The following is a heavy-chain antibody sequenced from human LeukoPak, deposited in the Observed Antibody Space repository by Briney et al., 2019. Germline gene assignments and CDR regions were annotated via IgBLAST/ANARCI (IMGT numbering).Heavy chain of an antibody. CDR3: TTDAGGSSSL. CDR2: IKRKTDGGTT. V-gene: IGHV3-15*01. D-gene: IGHD1-26*01. CDR1: GFTVSDAW. J-gene: IGHJ4*02. Sequence: GGPLRLSCAASGFTVSDAWMSWVRQAPGKGLEWVGRIKRKTDGGTTDYAAPVKGRFTISRDDSKNTLYLQMNSLKTEDTAVYFCTTDAGGSSSLWGQGTLVTVSS.